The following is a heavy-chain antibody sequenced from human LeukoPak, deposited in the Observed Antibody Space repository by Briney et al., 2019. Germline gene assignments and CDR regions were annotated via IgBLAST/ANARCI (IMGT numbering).Heavy chain of an antibody. Sequence: SETLSLTCTVSGGSISSYYWSWIRQPPGKGLEWIGYIYYSGSTNYNPSLKSRVTISVDTSKSQFSLKLSSVTAADTAVYYCARVVVVAATRRFDYWGQGTLVTVSS. CDR1: GGSISSYY. D-gene: IGHD2-15*01. CDR2: IYYSGST. CDR3: ARVVVVAATRRFDY. V-gene: IGHV4-59*01. J-gene: IGHJ4*02.